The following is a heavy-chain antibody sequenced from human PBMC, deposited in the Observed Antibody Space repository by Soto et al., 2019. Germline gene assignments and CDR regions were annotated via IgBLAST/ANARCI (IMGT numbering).Heavy chain of an antibody. CDR1: GDTFTRYG. D-gene: IGHD5-12*01. CDR3: AREMYSGYNFDN. Sequence: ASVKVSCKASGDTFTRYGISWVRQAPGQGLEWMGWISGYNGDTNYAQKFQGRVSMTIDTSTTTAYMELRSLRSDDTAVYYCAREMYSGYNFDNWGQGTLVTVSS. J-gene: IGHJ4*02. CDR2: ISGYNGDT. V-gene: IGHV1-18*01.